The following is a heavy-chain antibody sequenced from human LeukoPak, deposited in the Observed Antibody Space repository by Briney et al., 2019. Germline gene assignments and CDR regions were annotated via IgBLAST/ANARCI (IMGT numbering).Heavy chain of an antibody. J-gene: IGHJ6*03. D-gene: IGHD3-10*01. V-gene: IGHV3-23*01. Sequence: GGSLRLPCAASGFTFSNYAIHWVRQAPGKGLEWVSAISGSGGSTYYADSVKGRFTISRDNSKNTLYLQMNSLRAEDTAVYYCAKDVLLWFGELSYYMDVWGKGTTVTISS. CDR1: GFTFSNYA. CDR3: AKDVLLWFGELSYYMDV. CDR2: ISGSGGST.